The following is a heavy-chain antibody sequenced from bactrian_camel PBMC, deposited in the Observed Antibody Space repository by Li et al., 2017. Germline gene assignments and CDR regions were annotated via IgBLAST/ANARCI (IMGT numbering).Heavy chain of an antibody. Sequence: VQLVESGGGSVQAGGSLTLSCVASGYLSTNCMGWFRQAPGQVREGVAGIGTGAGGGSTFYADSARGRLTISKDKSGRFLYLQMNSLKPEDTAMYYCAADWGVIGSLQVYQYNYWGQGTQVTVS. CDR3: AADWGVIGSLQVYQYNY. CDR2: IGTGAGGGST. CDR1: GYLSTNC. D-gene: IGHD2*01. J-gene: IGHJ4*01. V-gene: IGHV3S54*01.